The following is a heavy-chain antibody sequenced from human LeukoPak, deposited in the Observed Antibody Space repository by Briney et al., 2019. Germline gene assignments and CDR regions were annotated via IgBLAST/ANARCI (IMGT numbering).Heavy chain of an antibody. Sequence: GGSLRLSCAASGFTFNIYAMNWVRQAPGKGLEWVSSFRGGGETTYYADSAKGRFTISRDNSQNTLYLQMNSLRAEDTAVYYCARDYADYVGYFFFDYWGQGTLVTVSS. V-gene: IGHV3-23*01. J-gene: IGHJ4*02. D-gene: IGHD4-17*01. CDR3: ARDYADYVGYFFFDY. CDR2: FRGGGETT. CDR1: GFTFNIYA.